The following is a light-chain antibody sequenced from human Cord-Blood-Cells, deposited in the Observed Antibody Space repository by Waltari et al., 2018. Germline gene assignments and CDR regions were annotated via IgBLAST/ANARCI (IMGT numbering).Light chain of an antibody. CDR2: GAS. V-gene: IGKV3-15*01. J-gene: IGKJ4*01. CDR1: QSVSSN. Sequence: EIVMTQSPATLSVSPGERATLSCRASQSVSSNLAWYQQKPGQAPRLLIYGASTRATGIPASFSGSGSGTEFTLTISSLQSEDFAVYYCQQYNIWPPLTFGGGTKVEIK. CDR3: QQYNIWPPLT.